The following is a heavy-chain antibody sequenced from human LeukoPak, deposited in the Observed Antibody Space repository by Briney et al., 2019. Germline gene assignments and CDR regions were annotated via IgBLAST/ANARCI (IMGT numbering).Heavy chain of an antibody. CDR1: GGSISSSSYY. CDR3: AREGVRYCSSTSCFWFDP. Sequence: SETLSLTCTVSGGSISSSSYYWGWIRQPPGKGLEWIGSIYYSGSTYYTPSLKSRVTISVDTSKNQFSLKLSSVTAADTAVYYCAREGVRYCSSTSCFWFDPWGQGALVTVSS. V-gene: IGHV4-39*07. CDR2: IYYSGST. D-gene: IGHD2-2*01. J-gene: IGHJ5*02.